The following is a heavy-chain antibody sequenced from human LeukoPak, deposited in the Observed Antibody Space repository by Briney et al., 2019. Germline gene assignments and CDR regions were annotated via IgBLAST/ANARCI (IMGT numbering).Heavy chain of an antibody. V-gene: IGHV3-21*01. CDR2: ISSSSSYI. Sequence: GGSLRLSCAASGFTFSSYSMNWVRQAPGKGLGWVSSISSSSSYIYYADSVKGRFTISRDNAKNSLYLQMNSLRAEDTAVYYCAREMATITPVGLGMDVWGQGTTVTVSS. CDR1: GFTFSSYS. CDR3: AREMATITPVGLGMDV. D-gene: IGHD5-24*01. J-gene: IGHJ6*02.